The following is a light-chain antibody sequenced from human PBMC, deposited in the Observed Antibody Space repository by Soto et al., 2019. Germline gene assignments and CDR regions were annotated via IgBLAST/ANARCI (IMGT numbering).Light chain of an antibody. CDR2: EVT. J-gene: IGLJ2*01. Sequence: QSALTQPPSASGSPGQSVAISCTGTSSDVGGYNYVSWYQQHPGKAPKLMIYEVTKRPSGVPDRFSGSKSGNTASLTVSGLQAEDEADYYCSSHLGSNHLNVVFGGGTKLTVL. V-gene: IGLV2-8*01. CDR3: SSHLGSNHLNVV. CDR1: SSDVGGYNY.